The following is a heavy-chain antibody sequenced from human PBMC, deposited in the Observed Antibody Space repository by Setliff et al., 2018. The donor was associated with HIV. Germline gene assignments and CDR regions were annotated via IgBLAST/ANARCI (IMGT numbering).Heavy chain of an antibody. CDR2: IYYSGST. CDR1: GGSISSGAYY. J-gene: IGHJ6*03. Sequence: SETLSLTCTVSGGSISSGAYYWTWIRQHPGKGLEWIGYIYYSGSTYYNPSLKSLVTISVDTSKNQFSLKLSSVTAADTAVYYCARSDTAMDFYMDVWGKGTTVTVS. D-gene: IGHD5-18*01. V-gene: IGHV4-31*01. CDR3: ARSDTAMDFYMDV.